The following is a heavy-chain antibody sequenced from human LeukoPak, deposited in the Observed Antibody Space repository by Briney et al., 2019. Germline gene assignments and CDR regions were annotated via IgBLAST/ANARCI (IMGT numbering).Heavy chain of an antibody. CDR3: AIREPIGY. CDR1: EFTFSNYA. V-gene: IGHV3-23*01. D-gene: IGHD1-14*01. CDR2: ISGGGDST. Sequence: GGSLRLSCTAPEFTFSNYAISWVRQAPGKGLEWVSAISGGGDSTYYADSVKGRFTVSRDSSKNTLYLQMNNLRAEDTAVYYCAIREPIGYWGQGTLITVSS. J-gene: IGHJ4*02.